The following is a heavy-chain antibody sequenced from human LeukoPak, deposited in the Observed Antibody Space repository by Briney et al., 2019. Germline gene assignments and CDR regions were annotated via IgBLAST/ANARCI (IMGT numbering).Heavy chain of an antibody. J-gene: IGHJ4*02. CDR3: AKDKNPYYYDSGSYFFDY. Sequence: GGSLRLSCAASGFTFRSYWMHWVRQAPGKGLEWVSAISGSGGSTYYADSVKGRFTISRDNSKNTLYLQMNSLRAEDTAVYYCAKDKNPYYYDSGSYFFDYWGQGTLVTVSS. CDR1: GFTFRSYW. D-gene: IGHD3-10*01. V-gene: IGHV3-23*01. CDR2: ISGSGGST.